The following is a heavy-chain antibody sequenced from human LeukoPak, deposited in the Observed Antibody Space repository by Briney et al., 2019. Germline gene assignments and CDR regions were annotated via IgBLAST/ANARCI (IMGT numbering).Heavy chain of an antibody. CDR2: INAGNGNT. V-gene: IGHV1-3*01. Sequence: ASVKVSCTASGYTFTSYAMHWVRQAPGQRLEWMGWINAGNGNTKYSQKFQGRVTITRDTSANTAYMELSSLISEDTAVYYCARYSSGWYHDYWGQGTLVTVSS. CDR3: ARYSSGWYHDY. D-gene: IGHD6-19*01. J-gene: IGHJ4*02. CDR1: GYTFTSYA.